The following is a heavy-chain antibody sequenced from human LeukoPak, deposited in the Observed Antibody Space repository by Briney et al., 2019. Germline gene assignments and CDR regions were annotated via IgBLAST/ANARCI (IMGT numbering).Heavy chain of an antibody. V-gene: IGHV3-7*01. J-gene: IGHJ3*02. CDR3: ARDADLGATIIGAFDI. CDR2: INQDGSEK. CDR1: GFTFSRYW. Sequence: GGSLRLSCAASGFTFSRYWMSWVRQAPGKGLEWVANINQDGSEKYYVDSVKGRFTISRDDAKNSLYLQMNSLRAEETAVYYCARDADLGATIIGAFDIWGQGTMVTVSS. D-gene: IGHD5-24*01.